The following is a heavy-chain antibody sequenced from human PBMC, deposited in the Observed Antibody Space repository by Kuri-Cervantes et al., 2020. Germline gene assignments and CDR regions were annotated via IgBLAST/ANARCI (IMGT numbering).Heavy chain of an antibody. Sequence: SCAISGGSVSSNSAAWNWIRQSPSRGLEWLGRTYYRSKWYNDYAVSVKSRITINPDTSKNQFSLKLSSVTAADTAVYYCARASIAARPRPFGWFDPWGQGTLVTVSS. CDR1: GGSVSSNSAA. CDR3: ARASIAARPRPFGWFDP. D-gene: IGHD6-6*01. J-gene: IGHJ5*02. CDR2: TYYRSKWYN. V-gene: IGHV6-1*01.